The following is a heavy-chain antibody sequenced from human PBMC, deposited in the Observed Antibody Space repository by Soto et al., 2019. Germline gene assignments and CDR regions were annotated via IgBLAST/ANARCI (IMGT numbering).Heavy chain of an antibody. CDR2: ISGSGGST. J-gene: IGHJ4*02. CDR1: GFTFSSYA. V-gene: IGHV3-23*01. CDR3: AKAGREAYDYIWGSYRYTGKVSDY. D-gene: IGHD3-16*02. Sequence: GGSLRLSCAASGFTFSSYAMSWVRQAPGKGLEWVSAISGSGGSTYYADSVKGRFTISRDNSKNTLYLQMNSLRAKDTAVYYCAKAGREAYDYIWGSYRYTGKVSDYWGQGTLVTVSS.